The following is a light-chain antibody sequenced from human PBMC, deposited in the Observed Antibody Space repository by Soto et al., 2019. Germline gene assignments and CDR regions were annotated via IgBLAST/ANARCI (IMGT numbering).Light chain of an antibody. CDR3: QQYDNLPLT. Sequence: DIPMTQSPSSLSASVGDRVTITCQASQDITNYLNWYQQKAGIAPKVLISDASNLETGVPPRFSGSGSGTEFTLTISGLHPDDFATYYCQQYDNLPLTFGPGAQVEIK. CDR1: QDITNY. J-gene: IGKJ3*01. V-gene: IGKV1-33*01. CDR2: DAS.